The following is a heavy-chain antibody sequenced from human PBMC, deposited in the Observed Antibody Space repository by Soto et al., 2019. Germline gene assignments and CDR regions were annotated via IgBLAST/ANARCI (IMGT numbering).Heavy chain of an antibody. CDR2: INPSGGST. J-gene: IGHJ3*02. D-gene: IGHD6-6*01. CDR1: GYTFTSYY. V-gene: IGHV1-46*01. Sequence: GASVKVSCKASGYTFTSYYMHCVRQAPGQGLEWMGIINPSGGSTSYAQKFQGRVTMTRDTSTSTVYMELSSLRSEDTAVYYCARVTIAARPSDAFDIWGQGTMVTVSS. CDR3: ARVTIAARPSDAFDI.